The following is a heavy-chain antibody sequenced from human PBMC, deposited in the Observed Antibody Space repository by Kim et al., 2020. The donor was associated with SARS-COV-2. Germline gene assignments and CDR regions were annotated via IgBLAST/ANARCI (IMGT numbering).Heavy chain of an antibody. CDR3: AGDQPYYDFWSGPPGYGMDV. CDR1: GYTFTSYY. V-gene: IGHV1-46*01. CDR2: INPSGGST. J-gene: IGHJ6*02. D-gene: IGHD3-3*01. Sequence: ASVKVSCKASGYTFTSYYMHWVRQAPGQGLEWMGIINPSGGSTSYAQKFQGRVTMTRDTSTSTVYMELSSLRSENTAVYYCAGDQPYYDFWSGPPGYGMDVWGQGTTVTVSS.